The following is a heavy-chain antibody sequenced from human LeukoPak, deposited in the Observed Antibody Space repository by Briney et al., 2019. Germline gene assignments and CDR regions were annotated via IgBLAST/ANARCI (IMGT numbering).Heavy chain of an antibody. Sequence: GGSLRLSCAASGFYFRDHWMDWVRQAPGKGLEWVSYISSSSSTIYYADSVKGRFTISRDNAKNSLYLQMNSLRDEDTAVYYCARDLGVDYWGQGTLVTVSS. CDR1: GFYFRDHW. V-gene: IGHV3-48*02. CDR3: ARDLGVDY. CDR2: ISSSSSTI. J-gene: IGHJ4*02.